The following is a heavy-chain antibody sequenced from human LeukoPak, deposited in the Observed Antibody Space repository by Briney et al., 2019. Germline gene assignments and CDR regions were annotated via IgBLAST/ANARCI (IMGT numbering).Heavy chain of an antibody. V-gene: IGHV4-59*01. Sequence: PSETLSLTCTVSGGSISSYHWSWIRQPPGKGLEWIGYIYYSGSTNYNPSLKSRVTISVDTSKNQFSLKLSSVTAADTAVYYCARRTYYYDSSGYSDDAFDIWGQGTMVTVSS. CDR3: ARRTYYYDSSGYSDDAFDI. CDR2: IYYSGST. CDR1: GGSISSYH. D-gene: IGHD3-22*01. J-gene: IGHJ3*02.